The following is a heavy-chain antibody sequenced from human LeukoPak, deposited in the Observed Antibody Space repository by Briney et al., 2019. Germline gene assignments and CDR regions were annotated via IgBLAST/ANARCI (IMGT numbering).Heavy chain of an antibody. CDR2: ISGSGGST. Sequence: GGSLRLSCAASGFTFSSYATSWVRQAPGKGLEWVSAISGSGGSTYYADSVKGRFTISRDNSKNTLYLQMNGLRAEDTAVYYCAKVGLQLNPELPYYYYYMDVWGKGTTVTVSS. V-gene: IGHV3-23*01. CDR1: GFTFSSYA. CDR3: AKVGLQLNPELPYYYYYMDV. D-gene: IGHD5-24*01. J-gene: IGHJ6*03.